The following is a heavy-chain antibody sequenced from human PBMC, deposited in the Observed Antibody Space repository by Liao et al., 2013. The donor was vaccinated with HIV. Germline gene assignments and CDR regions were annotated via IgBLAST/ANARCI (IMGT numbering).Heavy chain of an antibody. CDR3: ANSGNYGGNLVS. J-gene: IGHJ5*02. CDR1: GGPFTPYF. V-gene: IGHV4-34*10. D-gene: IGHD4-23*01. CDR2: IHDIGSP. Sequence: QLQLQESGPGLVKPSETLSLTCGVSGGPFTPYFWAWIRQSPGKGLEWIGEIHDIGSPNYNPSLMSRVSMSIDSSKNHFSLKMTSVTAADTAVYYCANSGNYGGNLVSWGPGTLVTVSS.